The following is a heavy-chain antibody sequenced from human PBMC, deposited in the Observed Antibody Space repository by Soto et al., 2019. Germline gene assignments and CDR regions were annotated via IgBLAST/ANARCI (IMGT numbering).Heavy chain of an antibody. Sequence: QVQLVESGGGVVQPGRSLRLSCAASGFTFSSYGMHWVRQAPGKGLGWVAIISYDGSNKYYADSVKGRFTISRDTAKNTVFLQMNILRAEDTAVYYCAKAGQAMVRFRGSAYYGMDVWGQGTTVTVSS. CDR1: GFTFSSYG. CDR2: ISYDGSNK. CDR3: AKAGQAMVRFRGSAYYGMDV. D-gene: IGHD5-18*01. V-gene: IGHV3-30*18. J-gene: IGHJ6*02.